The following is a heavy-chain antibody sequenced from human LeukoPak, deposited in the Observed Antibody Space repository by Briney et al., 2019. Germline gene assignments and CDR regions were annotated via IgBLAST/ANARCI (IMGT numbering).Heavy chain of an antibody. D-gene: IGHD4-17*01. V-gene: IGHV3-7*01. CDR2: IKQDGSEK. CDR3: ARGSLTVTTFDY. CDR1: RFTFSSYW. J-gene: IGHJ4*02. Sequence: GGSLRLSCAASRFTFSSYWMSWVRQAPGKGLEWVANIKQDGSEKYYVDSVKGRFTISRDNAKNSLYLQMNSLRAEDTAVYYCARGSLTVTTFDYWGQGTLVTVSS.